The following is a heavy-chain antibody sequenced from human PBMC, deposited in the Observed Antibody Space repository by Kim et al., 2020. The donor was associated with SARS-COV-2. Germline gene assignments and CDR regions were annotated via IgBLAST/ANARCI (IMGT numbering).Heavy chain of an antibody. V-gene: IGHV3-15*01. Sequence: GGSLRLSCAASGFTFRNAWLSWVRQAPGKGLEWVGRIKSKSDGETTDYGAPVKGRFTISRDDSETTLYLQMSSLNTEDTAVYYCTTARPVLGDYIPFDWGQGTLVTVSS. CDR1: GFTFRNAW. J-gene: IGHJ4*02. D-gene: IGHD2-21*01. CDR2: IKSKSDGETT. CDR3: TTARPVLGDYIPFD.